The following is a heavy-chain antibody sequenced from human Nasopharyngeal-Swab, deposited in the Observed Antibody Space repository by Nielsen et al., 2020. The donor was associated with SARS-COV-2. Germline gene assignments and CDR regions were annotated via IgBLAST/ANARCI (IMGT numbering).Heavy chain of an antibody. CDR1: GDSVSSNSAA. CDR3: ARGVEQQSQPEYYYYYGMDV. J-gene: IGHJ6*02. CDR2: TYYRSKWYN. D-gene: IGHD6-13*01. Sequence: QTLSLTRAISGDSVSSNSAAWNWIRQSPSRGLEWLGRTYYRSKWYNDYAVSVKSRITINPDTSKNQFSLQLNSVTPEDTAVYYCARGVEQQSQPEYYYYYGMDVWGQGTTVTVSS. V-gene: IGHV6-1*01.